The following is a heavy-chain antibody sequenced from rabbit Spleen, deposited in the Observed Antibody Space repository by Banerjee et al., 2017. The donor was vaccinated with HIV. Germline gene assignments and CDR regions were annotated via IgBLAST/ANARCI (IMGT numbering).Heavy chain of an antibody. D-gene: IGHD1-1*01. CDR1: GFSFSSTYY. V-gene: IGHV1S45*01. CDR2: INIVTGKS. CDR3: ARDTSSSFSSYGMDL. Sequence: QEQLVESGGGLVQPEGSLTLTCTASGFSFSSTYYMCWVRQAPGKGLEWIACINIVTGKSVYASWAKGRFIMSRTSSTTVTLQMTSLTAADTATYFCARDTSSSFSSYGMDLWGQGTLVTVS. J-gene: IGHJ6*01.